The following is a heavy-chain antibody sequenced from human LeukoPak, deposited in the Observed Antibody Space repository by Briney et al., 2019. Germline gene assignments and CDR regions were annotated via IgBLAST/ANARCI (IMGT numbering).Heavy chain of an antibody. CDR3: AREPIAAPYMDV. D-gene: IGHD6-13*01. CDR1: GGSISSGSYY. V-gene: IGHV4-61*02. CDR2: IYTSGST. Sequence: SETLSLTCTVSGGSISSGSYYWSWIRQPAGKGLEWIGRIYTSGSTNYNPSLKSRVTISVDTSKNQFSLKLSSVTAADTAVYYCAREPIAAPYMDVWGKGTTVTVSS. J-gene: IGHJ6*03.